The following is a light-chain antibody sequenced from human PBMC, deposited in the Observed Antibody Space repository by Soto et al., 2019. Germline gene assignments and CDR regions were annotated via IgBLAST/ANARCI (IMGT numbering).Light chain of an antibody. V-gene: IGKV3-20*01. CDR3: QQYDDRPRT. J-gene: IGKJ1*01. Sequence: PGERATLSCRASQSLRNTYLSXYQXKXGXXXRXXXYGVFSRATGVPDRFSGGGYGTDFTLTISRVEPEDFAVYYCQQYDDRPRTFGQGTKVDIK. CDR2: GVF. CDR1: QSLRNTY.